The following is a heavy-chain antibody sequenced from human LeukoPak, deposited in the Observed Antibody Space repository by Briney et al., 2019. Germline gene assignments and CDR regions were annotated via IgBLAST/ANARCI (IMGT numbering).Heavy chain of an antibody. Sequence: GGSLRLSCAASGFTFSSYWMSWVRQAPGKGLEWVANIKQDGSEKYYVDSVKGRFTISRDNSKNTLYLQMNSLRAEDTAVYYCAKESGAILTGYYNWIDPWGQGTLVTVSS. CDR2: IKQDGSEK. CDR1: GFTFSSYW. CDR3: AKESGAILTGYYNWIDP. D-gene: IGHD3-9*01. V-gene: IGHV3-7*03. J-gene: IGHJ5*02.